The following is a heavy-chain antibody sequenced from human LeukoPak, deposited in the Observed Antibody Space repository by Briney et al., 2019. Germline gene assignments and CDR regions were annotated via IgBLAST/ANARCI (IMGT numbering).Heavy chain of an antibody. CDR1: GGSISSYY. Sequence: SATLSLTCTVFGGSISSYYWSWIRQPPGEGLEWIGSISYSGSTIYNPSLKSQVTISVDTSKNQFSLKLSSVTAADTAVYYCARVHSGSYYADYYYYMDVWGKGTTVTVSS. V-gene: IGHV4-59*01. J-gene: IGHJ6*03. CDR3: ARVHSGSYYADYYYYMDV. CDR2: ISYSGST. D-gene: IGHD1-26*01.